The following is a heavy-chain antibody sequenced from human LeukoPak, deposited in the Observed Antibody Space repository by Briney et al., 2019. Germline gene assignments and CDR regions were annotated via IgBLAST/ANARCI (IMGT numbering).Heavy chain of an antibody. D-gene: IGHD4-17*01. CDR3: AKTLTTVTILDAFDI. Sequence: PGGSLRLSCAAPGFTFSNYAMTWVRQVPGKGLEWVSGISGTGGTTNYADSVKGRFTISRDNSKNTLYLQMSSLRAEDMAVYYCAKTLTTVTILDAFDIWGQGTMVTVSS. J-gene: IGHJ3*02. V-gene: IGHV3-23*01. CDR2: ISGTGGTT. CDR1: GFTFSNYA.